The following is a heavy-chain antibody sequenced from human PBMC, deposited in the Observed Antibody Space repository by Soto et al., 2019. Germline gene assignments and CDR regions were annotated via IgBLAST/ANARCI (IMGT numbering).Heavy chain of an antibody. D-gene: IGHD2-2*01. V-gene: IGHV4-31*03. Sequence: SETLSLTCTVSGDAIYIGGYYWTWIRQHPGKGLEWIGYIYHTGKTYYNPSLESRVTMSVDTSKNQFSLKLASVTAADTAVYHCARDGSSTANWIGPWGQGTLVTVSS. CDR2: IYHTGKT. J-gene: IGHJ5*02. CDR1: GDAIYIGGYY. CDR3: ARDGSSTANWIGP.